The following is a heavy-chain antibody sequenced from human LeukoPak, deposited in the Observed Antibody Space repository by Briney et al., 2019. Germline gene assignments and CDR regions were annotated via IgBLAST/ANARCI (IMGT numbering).Heavy chain of an antibody. V-gene: IGHV6-1*01. D-gene: IGHD2-2*01. CDR3: ARRLSCSSTSCLYYYYYYYMDV. CDR2: TYYRSKWYN. J-gene: IGHJ6*03. Sequence: SQTLSLTCAISGDSVSSNSAAWNWISQSPSRGLEWLGRTYYRSKWYNDYAVSVKSRITINPDTSKNQFSLKLSSVTAADTAVYYCARRLSCSSTSCLYYYYYYYMDVWGKGTTVTVSS. CDR1: GDSVSSNSAA.